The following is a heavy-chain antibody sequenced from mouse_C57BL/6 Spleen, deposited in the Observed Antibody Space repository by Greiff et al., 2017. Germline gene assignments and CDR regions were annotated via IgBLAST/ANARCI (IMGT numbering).Heavy chain of an antibody. J-gene: IGHJ2*01. CDR2: IHPNSGST. D-gene: IGHD4-1*01. CDR1: GYTFTSYW. V-gene: IGHV1-64*01. CDR3: AREGTNWGYFDY. Sequence: VQLQQPGAELVKPGASVKLSCKASGYTFTSYWMHWVKQRPGQGLEWIGMIHPNSGSTNYNEKFKSKATLTVDKSSSTAYMQLSSLTSEDSAVYYCAREGTNWGYFDYWGQGTTLTVSS.